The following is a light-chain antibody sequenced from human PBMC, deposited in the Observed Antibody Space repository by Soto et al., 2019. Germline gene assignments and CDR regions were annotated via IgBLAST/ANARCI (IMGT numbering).Light chain of an antibody. Sequence: QSVLTQPASVSGSPGQPITISCTGTGSDVGGYDYVSWYQQHPGKAPKLMIYDVSNRPSGISNRFSASKSGNTASLTISGLQAEDEADYYCSSYTSSSTLRVFGTGTKV. CDR3: SSYTSSSTLRV. V-gene: IGLV2-14*01. J-gene: IGLJ1*01. CDR2: DVS. CDR1: GSDVGGYDY.